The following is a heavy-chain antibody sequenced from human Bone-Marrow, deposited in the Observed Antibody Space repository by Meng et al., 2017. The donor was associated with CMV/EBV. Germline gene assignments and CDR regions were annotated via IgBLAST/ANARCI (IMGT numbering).Heavy chain of an antibody. CDR2: IYYSGST. CDR1: GGSISSYY. Sequence: SETLSLTCTVSGGSISSYYWSWIRQPPGKGLEWIGYIYYSGSTNYNPSLKSRVTISVDTSKTQFSLKLSSVTAADTAVYYCARARRGYQLLNDYWGQGTLVTVSS. V-gene: IGHV4-59*01. J-gene: IGHJ4*02. CDR3: ARARRGYQLLNDY. D-gene: IGHD2-2*01.